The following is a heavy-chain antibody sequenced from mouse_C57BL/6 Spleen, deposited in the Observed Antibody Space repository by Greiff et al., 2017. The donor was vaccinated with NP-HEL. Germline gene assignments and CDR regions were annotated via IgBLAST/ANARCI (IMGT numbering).Heavy chain of an antibody. CDR3: ARTVYYDYEGAWFAY. J-gene: IGHJ3*01. D-gene: IGHD2-4*01. V-gene: IGHV1-7*01. CDR2: INPSSGYN. CDR1: GYTFTSYW. Sequence: QVQLQQSGAELAKPGASVKLSCKASGYTFTSYWMHWVKQRPGQGLEWIGYINPSSGYNKYNQKFKDKATLTADKSSSTAYMQLSSLTYEDSAVYYCARTVYYDYEGAWFAYWGQGTLVTVSA.